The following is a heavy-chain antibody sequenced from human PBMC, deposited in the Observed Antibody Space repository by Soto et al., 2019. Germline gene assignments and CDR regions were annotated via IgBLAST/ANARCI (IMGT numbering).Heavy chain of an antibody. D-gene: IGHD4-17*01. J-gene: IGHJ4*02. Sequence: GGSLRLSCAASGFTFSSYAMHWVRQAPGKGLEWVAVISYDGSNKYYADSVKGRFTISRDNSKNTLYPQMNSLRAEDTAVYYCARDGLRWSADRNYFDYWGQGTLVTVSS. V-gene: IGHV3-30-3*01. CDR2: ISYDGSNK. CDR3: ARDGLRWSADRNYFDY. CDR1: GFTFSSYA.